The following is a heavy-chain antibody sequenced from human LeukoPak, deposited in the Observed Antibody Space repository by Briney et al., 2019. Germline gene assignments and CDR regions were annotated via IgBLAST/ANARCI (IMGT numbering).Heavy chain of an antibody. J-gene: IGHJ6*02. Sequence: VASVKVSCKASGYTFTSYYMHWVRQAPGQGLEWMGIINPSGGSTSYAQKFQGRVTMTRNTSISTAYMELSSLRSEDTAVYYCARGQLQQWLVRGYYYYYGMDVWGQGTTVTVSS. CDR3: ARGQLQQWLVRGYYYYYGMDV. D-gene: IGHD6-19*01. CDR1: GYTFTSYY. V-gene: IGHV1-46*01. CDR2: INPSGGST.